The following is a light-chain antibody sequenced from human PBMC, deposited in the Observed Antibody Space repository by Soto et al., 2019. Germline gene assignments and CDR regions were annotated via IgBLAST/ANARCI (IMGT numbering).Light chain of an antibody. CDR3: QHYGSPSWT. V-gene: IGKV3-20*01. J-gene: IGKJ1*01. CDR2: AAS. CDR1: QSVTRNY. Sequence: EIVLTQSPGTLSLSPGERATLSCRASQSVTRNYLDWYQQKPPQAPRILIFAASSRATGIPDKFSGSGSGTFFTLTISRLEPDDFAVYYCQHYGSPSWTFGQGTKVEIK.